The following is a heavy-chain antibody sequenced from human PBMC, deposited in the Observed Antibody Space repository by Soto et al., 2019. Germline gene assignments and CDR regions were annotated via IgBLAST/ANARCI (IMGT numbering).Heavy chain of an antibody. V-gene: IGHV4-31*03. CDR1: GGSISSGGYY. Sequence: SETLSLTCTVSGGSISSGGYYWSWIRQHPGKGLEWIGYIYYSGSTYYNPSLKSRVTISVDTSKNQFSLKLSSVTAADTAVYYCARDRPVGYYGMDVWGQGTTVTVSS. CDR2: IYYSGST. J-gene: IGHJ6*02. D-gene: IGHD2-15*01. CDR3: ARDRPVGYYGMDV.